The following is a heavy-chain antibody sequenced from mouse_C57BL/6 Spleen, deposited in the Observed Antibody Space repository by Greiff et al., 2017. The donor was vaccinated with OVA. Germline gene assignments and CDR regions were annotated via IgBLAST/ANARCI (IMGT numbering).Heavy chain of an antibody. Sequence: VQLQQSGPELVKPGASVKISCKASGYSFTSYYIHWVKQRPGQGLEWIGWIYPGSGNTKYNEKFKGKATLTADTSSSTAYMQLSSLTSEDSAVYYCARRSYYGNYDYWGQGTTLTVSS. J-gene: IGHJ2*01. CDR3: ARRSYYGNYDY. D-gene: IGHD2-1*01. V-gene: IGHV1-66*01. CDR1: GYSFTSYY. CDR2: IYPGSGNT.